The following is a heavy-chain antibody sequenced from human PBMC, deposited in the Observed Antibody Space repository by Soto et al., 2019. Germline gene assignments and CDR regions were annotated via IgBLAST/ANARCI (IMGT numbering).Heavy chain of an antibody. CDR1: GFTFSSYA. J-gene: IGHJ4*02. CDR3: ARDEDYGDYGDY. D-gene: IGHD4-17*01. Sequence: EVQLVESGGGLVQPGGSLRLSCAASGFTFSSYAMHWVRQAPGKGLEYVSAISSNGGSTYYANSVKGRFTISRDNSKNTLYLQMGSLRAEDMAVYYCARDEDYGDYGDYWGQGTLVTVSS. CDR2: ISSNGGST. V-gene: IGHV3-64*01.